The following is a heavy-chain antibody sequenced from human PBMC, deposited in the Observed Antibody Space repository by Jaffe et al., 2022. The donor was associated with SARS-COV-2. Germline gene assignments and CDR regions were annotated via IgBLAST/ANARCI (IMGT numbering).Heavy chain of an antibody. Sequence: QVQLVQSGAEVKKPGASVKVSCKASGYTFTSYDINWVRQATGQGLEWMGWMNPNSGNTGYAQKFQGRVTMTRNTSISTAYMELSSLRSEDTAVYYCARGRSLTIVVVPAAMISPYYGMDVWGQGTTVTVSS. CDR3: ARGRSLTIVVVPAAMISPYYGMDV. D-gene: IGHD2-2*01. J-gene: IGHJ6*02. V-gene: IGHV1-8*01. CDR2: MNPNSGNT. CDR1: GYTFTSYD.